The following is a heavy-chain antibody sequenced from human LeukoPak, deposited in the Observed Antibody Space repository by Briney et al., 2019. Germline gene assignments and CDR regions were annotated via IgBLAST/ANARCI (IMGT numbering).Heavy chain of an antibody. Sequence: GESLKISCKGSGYSFTSYWIGWVRQMPGKGLEWMGIIYPGDSDTRYSPSFQGQVTISADKSISTAYLQWSSLKASDTAMYYCARLRYYGSGSQSPTYYFDYWGQGTLVTVSS. CDR3: ARLRYYGSGSQSPTYYFDY. CDR2: IYPGDSDT. J-gene: IGHJ4*02. D-gene: IGHD3-10*01. CDR1: GYSFTSYW. V-gene: IGHV5-51*01.